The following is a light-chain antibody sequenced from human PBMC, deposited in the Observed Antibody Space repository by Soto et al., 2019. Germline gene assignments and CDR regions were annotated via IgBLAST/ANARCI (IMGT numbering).Light chain of an antibody. V-gene: IGKV3-15*01. J-gene: IGKJ1*01. CDR1: QSVSSN. CDR3: QQYNDWPLT. Sequence: EIVMAQSPVTLSVSPGERVTLSCRASQSVSSNLAWYQQKPGQAPSLLIYGAFTRATGIPARFSGTGSGIEFTLTISSLQSEDFALYYCQQYNDWPLTFGQGTKVDIK. CDR2: GAF.